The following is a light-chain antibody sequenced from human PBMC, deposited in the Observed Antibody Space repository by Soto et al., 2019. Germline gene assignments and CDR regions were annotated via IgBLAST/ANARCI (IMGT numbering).Light chain of an antibody. CDR1: QSVSSSY. J-gene: IGKJ5*01. Sequence: EIVLTQSPGNLSLSPGERATLSCRAGQSVSSSYLAWYQQKPGQAPRLLIYGASSRATGSPDRFSGSGSGTDLTLTISRLEPEDFALYYCQVYGSSPVTFGQGTRLEIK. V-gene: IGKV3-20*01. CDR2: GAS. CDR3: QVYGSSPVT.